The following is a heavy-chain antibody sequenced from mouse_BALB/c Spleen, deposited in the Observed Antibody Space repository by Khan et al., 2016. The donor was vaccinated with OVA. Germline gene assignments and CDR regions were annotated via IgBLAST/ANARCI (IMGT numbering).Heavy chain of an antibody. J-gene: IGHJ4*01. CDR3: ARSNNYGSGLYAMDY. V-gene: IGHV1S41*01. Sequence: DLVKPGASVKLSCKASGYTFTSYWINWTKQRPGRGLEWIGQIAPGSDSSYYNEIFKGKTTLTVDASSSTAYIQLSSLSSEDSAVYFCARSNNYGSGLYAMDYWGQGTSVTVSS. CDR2: IAPGSDSS. D-gene: IGHD1-1*01. CDR1: GYTFTSYW.